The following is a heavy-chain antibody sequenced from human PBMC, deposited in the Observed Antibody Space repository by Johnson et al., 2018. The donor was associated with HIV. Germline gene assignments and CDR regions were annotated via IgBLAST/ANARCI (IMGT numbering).Heavy chain of an antibody. CDR2: ISYDGSNK. Sequence: QVLLVESGGGVVQPGRSLRLSCAASGFTFSSYAMHWVRQAPGKGLEWVAVISYDGSNKYYADSVKGRFTISRDNSKNTLYLQMNSLRHEDTAVYYCARSRGYYGTDAFDMWGQGTMVTVSS. J-gene: IGHJ3*02. V-gene: IGHV3-30-3*01. D-gene: IGHD3-22*01. CDR3: ARSRGYYGTDAFDM. CDR1: GFTFSSYA.